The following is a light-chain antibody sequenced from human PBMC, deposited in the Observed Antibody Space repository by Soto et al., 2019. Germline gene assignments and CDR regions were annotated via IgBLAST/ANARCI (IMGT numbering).Light chain of an antibody. CDR2: KAS. CDR1: QSINNW. J-gene: IGKJ1*01. V-gene: IGKV1-5*03. Sequence: DIQLTQSPSTLSASVGDRVTITCRASQSINNWLAWYQQNPGKAPKLLIYKASTLETGVPSRFSGSVSGTEVTLPISSLQPDDFATNYCQHSNNYPWKFGQGTKVQIK. CDR3: QHSNNYPWK.